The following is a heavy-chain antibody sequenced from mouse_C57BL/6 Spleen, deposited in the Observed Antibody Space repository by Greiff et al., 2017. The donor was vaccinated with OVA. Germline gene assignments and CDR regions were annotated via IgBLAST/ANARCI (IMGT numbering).Heavy chain of an antibody. CDR2: IYPGDGDT. J-gene: IGHJ2*01. D-gene: IGHD1-1*01. CDR3: AVIYYYGSSYSYYFDY. V-gene: IGHV1-82*01. Sequence: VKLMESGPELVKPGASVKISCKASGYAFSSSWMNWVKQRPGKGLEWIGRIYPGDGDTNYNGKFKGKATLTADKSSSTAYMQLSSLTSEDSAVYFCAVIYYYGSSYSYYFDYWGQGTTLTVSS. CDR1: GYAFSSSW.